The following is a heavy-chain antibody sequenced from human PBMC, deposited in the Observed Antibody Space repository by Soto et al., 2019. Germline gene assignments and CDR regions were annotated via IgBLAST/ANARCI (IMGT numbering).Heavy chain of an antibody. CDR3: ARHKPNSSGWYYYGMDV. CDR1: GGSISSSDYY. J-gene: IGHJ6*02. CDR2: IYYSGST. D-gene: IGHD6-19*01. Sequence: PSETLSLTCTVSGGSISSSDYYWGWIRQPPGKGLEWIGSIYYSGSTYYNPSLKSRVTMSVDTSKNQFSLKLSSVTAADTAVYYCARHKPNSSGWYYYGMDVWGQGTTVTV. V-gene: IGHV4-39*01.